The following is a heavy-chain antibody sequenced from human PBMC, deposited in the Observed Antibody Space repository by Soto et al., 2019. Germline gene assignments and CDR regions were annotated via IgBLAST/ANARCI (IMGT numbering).Heavy chain of an antibody. CDR1: GGRISSGGYY. Sequence: MSLTCTVSGGRISSGGYYWSWIRQHPGKGLEWIGYIYYSGSTYYNPSLKSRVTISVDTSKNQFSLKLSSVTAADTAVYYCARDSAYGGGDCYPGAFDIWGQGTMVTV. CDR2: IYYSGST. J-gene: IGHJ3*02. V-gene: IGHV4-31*03. D-gene: IGHD2-21*02. CDR3: ARDSAYGGGDCYPGAFDI.